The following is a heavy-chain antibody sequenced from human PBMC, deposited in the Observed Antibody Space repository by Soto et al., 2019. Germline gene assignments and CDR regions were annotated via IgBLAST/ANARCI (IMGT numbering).Heavy chain of an antibody. Sequence: PGGSLRLSCAASGFTFSSYGMHWVRQAPGKGLEWVAVISYDGSNKYYADSVKGRFTISRDNSKNTLYLQMNSLRAEDTAVYYCANLLERGTDTSETDSWGQGTMLTVSS. V-gene: IGHV3-30*18. D-gene: IGHD1-1*01. CDR3: ANLLERGTDTSETDS. CDR1: GFTFSSYG. J-gene: IGHJ4*02. CDR2: ISYDGSNK.